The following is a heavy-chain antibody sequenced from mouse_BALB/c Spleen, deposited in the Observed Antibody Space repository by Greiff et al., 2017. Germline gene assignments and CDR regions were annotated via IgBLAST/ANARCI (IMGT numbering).Heavy chain of an antibody. CDR1: GISITTGNYR. CDR3: ARDNYGNYGAMDY. V-gene: IGHV3-5*02. Sequence: EVQLQESGPGLVKPSQTVSLTCTVTGISITTGNYRWSWIRQFPGNKLEWIGYIYYSGTITYNPSLTSRTTITRDTSKNQFFLEMNSLTAEDTATYYCARDNYGNYGAMDYWGQGTSVTVSS. CDR2: IYYSGTI. J-gene: IGHJ4*01. D-gene: IGHD2-1*01.